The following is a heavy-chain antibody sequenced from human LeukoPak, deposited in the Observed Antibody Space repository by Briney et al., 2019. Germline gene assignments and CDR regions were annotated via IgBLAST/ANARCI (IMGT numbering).Heavy chain of an antibody. J-gene: IGHJ4*02. CDR1: GFTFGDYG. D-gene: IGHD3-22*01. CDR2: INWNGGGT. CDR3: AVNYYDSSGYCPGGY. Sequence: PGGSLRLSCAASGFTFGDYGMSWVRHAPGKGLEWVSGINWNGGGTGYADSVKGRFTISRDNAKNSLYLQMNSLRAEDTALYYCAVNYYDSSGYCPGGYWGQGTLVTVSS. V-gene: IGHV3-20*04.